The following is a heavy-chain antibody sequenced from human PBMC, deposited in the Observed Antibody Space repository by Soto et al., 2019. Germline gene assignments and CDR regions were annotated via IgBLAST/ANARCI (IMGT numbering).Heavy chain of an antibody. Sequence: EVQLVESGGGLVKPGGSLRLSCAASGFTFSNAWMSWVRQAPGQGLEWVGRIKSKTDGGTTDYAAPVKGRFTISRDDSKNTLYLQMNSLKTENTAVYYCTTGLNDYGDYGEGYYGMDVWGQGTTVTVSS. CDR2: IKSKTDGGTT. CDR1: GFTFSNAW. V-gene: IGHV3-15*01. J-gene: IGHJ6*02. D-gene: IGHD4-17*01. CDR3: TTGLNDYGDYGEGYYGMDV.